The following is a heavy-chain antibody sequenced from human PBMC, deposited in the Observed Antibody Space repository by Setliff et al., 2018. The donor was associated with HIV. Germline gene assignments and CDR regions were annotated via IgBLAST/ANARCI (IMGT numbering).Heavy chain of an antibody. CDR2: IYYSGNT. D-gene: IGHD3-22*01. V-gene: IGHV4-31*03. CDR1: GGSIYSGGYF. Sequence: SETLSLTCTVSGGSIYSGGYFWSWIRQPPGMGLEWIGSIYYSGNTNYNPSLKSRVTISVDTSKNQFSLKLSSVTAADTAVYYCARDPHNYDSSGYRRTWYLDLWGRGSLVTVSS. J-gene: IGHJ2*01. CDR3: ARDPHNYDSSGYRRTWYLDL.